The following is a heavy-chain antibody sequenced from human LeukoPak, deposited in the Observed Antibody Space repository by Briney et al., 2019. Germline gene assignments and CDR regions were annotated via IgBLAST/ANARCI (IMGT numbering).Heavy chain of an antibody. CDR2: IFYNEGT. J-gene: IGHJ5*02. D-gene: IGHD3-22*01. Sequence: SETLSLTCTVSSGSFRTYYWSWIRQPPGKGLEWIGYIFYNEGTSYNPSLKSRVTISVDTSKNQFSLKLSSVTAADTAVYYCAREYYYDSSGYYLNWFDPWGQGTLVTVSS. CDR3: AREYYYDSSGYYLNWFDP. CDR1: SGSFRTYY. V-gene: IGHV4-59*01.